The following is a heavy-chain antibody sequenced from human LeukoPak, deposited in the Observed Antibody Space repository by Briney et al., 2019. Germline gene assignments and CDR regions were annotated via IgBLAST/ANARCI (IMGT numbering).Heavy chain of an antibody. CDR3: AKEPPYDSSSPRKYYFDY. V-gene: IGHV3-23*01. J-gene: IGHJ4*02. CDR2: ISGSDGRT. CDR1: GFTFSSYA. Sequence: PGGSLRLSCAASGFTFSSYAMSWVRQAPGKGLEWVSAISGSDGRTFYADSVKGRFAISRDNSKNTLYLQMNSLRAEDTAVYYCAKEPPYDSSSPRKYYFDYWGQGTPVTVSS. D-gene: IGHD3-22*01.